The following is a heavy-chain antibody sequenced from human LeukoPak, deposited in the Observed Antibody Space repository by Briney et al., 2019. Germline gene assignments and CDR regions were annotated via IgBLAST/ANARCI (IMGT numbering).Heavy chain of an antibody. CDR1: GFSFNSFE. D-gene: IGHD2-21*01. CDR3: AKGGYCGVDLCYYYIAFDL. V-gene: IGHV3-48*03. Sequence: GGSLRLSCAASGFSFNSFEMNWVRQAPGEGLEWVSFISVGGSSIYYGDSVRGRFTISRDNAKKSLYLQMNSLRAEDTAVYYCAKGGYCGVDLCYYYIAFDLWGQGTVVTVSS. CDR2: ISVGGSSI. J-gene: IGHJ3*01.